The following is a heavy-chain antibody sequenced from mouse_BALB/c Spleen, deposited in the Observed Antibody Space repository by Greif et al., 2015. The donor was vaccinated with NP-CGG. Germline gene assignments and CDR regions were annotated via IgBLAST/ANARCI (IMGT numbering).Heavy chain of an antibody. Sequence: QVQLQQTGPGLVAPSQSLSITCTVSGFSLTSYGVHWVCQPPGKGLEWLGVIWAGGSTNYNSALMSRLSISKDNSKSQVFLKMNSLQTDDTAMYYCAREGGYYGPWFAYWGQGTLVTVSA. J-gene: IGHJ3*01. V-gene: IGHV2-9*02. D-gene: IGHD2-1*01. CDR2: IWAGGST. CDR1: GFSLTSYG. CDR3: AREGGYYGPWFAY.